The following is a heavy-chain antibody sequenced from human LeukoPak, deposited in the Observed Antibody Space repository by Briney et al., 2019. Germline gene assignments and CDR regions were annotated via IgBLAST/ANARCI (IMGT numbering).Heavy chain of an antibody. J-gene: IGHJ4*02. V-gene: IGHV4-39*07. CDR2: IYYSGST. Sequence: PSETLSLTCTVSGDSISTSNSYWGWIRQPPGKGLEWIGSIYYSGSTYYNPSLKSRVTISVDTSKNQFSLKLSSVTAADTAVYYCARVTYYDILTGPLYYFDYWGQGTLITVSS. D-gene: IGHD3-9*01. CDR3: ARVTYYDILTGPLYYFDY. CDR1: GDSISTSNSY.